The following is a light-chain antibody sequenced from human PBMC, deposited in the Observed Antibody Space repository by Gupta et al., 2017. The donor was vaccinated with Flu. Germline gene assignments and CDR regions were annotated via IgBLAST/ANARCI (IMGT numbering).Light chain of an antibody. CDR1: QDINKY. V-gene: IGKV1-33*01. CDR3: QQYHDLPHT. CDR2: YTS. Sequence: DIQLTQSPSSLSASVGDRVTITCQASQDINKYVNWYQQKPGEAPKLLIYYTSNLETGVPSRFGGSGSGTDFSLTISSLQPEDFGTYYCQQYHDLPHTFGQGTRLDFK. J-gene: IGKJ5*01.